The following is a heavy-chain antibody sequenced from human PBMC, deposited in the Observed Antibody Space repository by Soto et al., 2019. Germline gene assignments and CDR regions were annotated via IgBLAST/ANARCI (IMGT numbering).Heavy chain of an antibody. D-gene: IGHD4-17*01. CDR1: GYTFTNYG. Sequence: QVQLVQSGAEVKKPGASVKVSCKASGYTFTNYGINWVRQAPGQGLEWMGWISASNGNTNYAQRVQGRVTMTTDTXTSTAYMERRSLRSDDTAVYYCARSQSGDYEGCGYWGQGTLVTVSS. CDR2: ISASNGNT. J-gene: IGHJ4*02. V-gene: IGHV1-18*01. CDR3: ARSQSGDYEGCGY.